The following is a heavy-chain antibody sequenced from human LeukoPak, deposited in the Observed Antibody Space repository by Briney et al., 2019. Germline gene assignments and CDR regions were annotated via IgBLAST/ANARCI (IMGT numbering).Heavy chain of an antibody. V-gene: IGHV4-59*01. CDR1: GGSISSYY. CDR3: ARAPHSGSYWYYYYGMDV. Sequence: SETLSLTCTVSGGSISSYYWSWIRQPPGKGLEWIGYIYYSGGTNYNPSLKSRVTISVDTSKNQFSLKLSSVTAADTAVYYCARAPHSGSYWYYYYGMDVWGQGTTVTVSS. J-gene: IGHJ6*02. D-gene: IGHD3-10*01. CDR2: IYYSGGT.